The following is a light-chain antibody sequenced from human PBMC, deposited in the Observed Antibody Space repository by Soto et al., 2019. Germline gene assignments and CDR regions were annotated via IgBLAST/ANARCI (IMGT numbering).Light chain of an antibody. Sequence: EIVLTQSPATLSLSPGERATLSCRATQSVNNSLAWYQQKPGQAPRLLIHDAPRRATDIPARFSGSGSGTDFTLTISSLEPEDFATSYCHQRSNWPLTFGGGTKVEIK. J-gene: IGKJ4*01. CDR1: QSVNNS. CDR3: HQRSNWPLT. CDR2: DAP. V-gene: IGKV3-11*01.